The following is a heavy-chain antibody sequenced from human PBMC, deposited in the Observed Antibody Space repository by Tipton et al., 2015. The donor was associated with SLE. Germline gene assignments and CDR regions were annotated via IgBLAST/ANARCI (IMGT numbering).Heavy chain of an antibody. V-gene: IGHV3-53*01. CDR3: ARASGSEGWYFDL. CDR1: GFTVSSNY. CDR2: IYTGGGT. Sequence: GSLRLSCAASGFTVSSNYMSWVRQAPGKGLEWVSVIYTGGGTYYADSVKGRFTISRDSAKNSLYLQMNSLRAEDTAVYYCARASGSEGWYFDLWGRGTLVTVSS. J-gene: IGHJ2*01. D-gene: IGHD1-26*01.